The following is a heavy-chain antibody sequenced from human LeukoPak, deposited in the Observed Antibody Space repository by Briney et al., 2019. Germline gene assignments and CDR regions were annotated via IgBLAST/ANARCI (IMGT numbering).Heavy chain of an antibody. D-gene: IGHD3-16*01. V-gene: IGHV3-7*01. Sequence: GGSLRLSCAASGFTFISYLMSWVCQAPGKRREWVANIKQDGIEKYYVYSVKGRFTISRDNAKNSLYLQMNSLRAEDTAVYYCARNPVGDYWGQGTLVTVSS. J-gene: IGHJ4*02. CDR2: IKQDGIEK. CDR1: GFTFISYL. CDR3: ARNPVGDY.